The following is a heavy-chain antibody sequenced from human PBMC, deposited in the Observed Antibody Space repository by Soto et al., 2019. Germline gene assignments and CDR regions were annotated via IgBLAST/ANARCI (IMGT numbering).Heavy chain of an antibody. CDR1: GGSFSGYY. Sequence: QVQLQQWGAGLLKPSETLSLTCAVYGGSFSGYYWTWIRQSPEKGLEWIGDVNHSGTTYYNPSLKTRVTISVHTPNNQFSLKMSSVTAAATAVYYCARGIGYCSSINCYSSRRLRFDSWGQGTLVTVSS. CDR3: ARGIGYCSSINCYSSRRLRFDS. J-gene: IGHJ4*02. CDR2: VNHSGTT. V-gene: IGHV4-34*01. D-gene: IGHD2-2*01.